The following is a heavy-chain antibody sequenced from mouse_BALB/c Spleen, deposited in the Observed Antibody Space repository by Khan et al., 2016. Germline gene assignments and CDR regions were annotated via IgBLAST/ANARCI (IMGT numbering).Heavy chain of an antibody. D-gene: IGHD1-1*01. J-gene: IGHJ4*01. CDR1: GFDFSRYW. CDR2: INPDSSTI. V-gene: IGHV4-1*02. CDR3: ARRGYYFSMDY. Sequence: EVTLLESGGGLVQPGGSLKLSCAASGFDFSRYWMSWVRQAPGKGLEWIGEINPDSSTINYMPSLKDKFIISRDNAKNPLYLQMSKVRSEDTALYYCARRGYYFSMDYWGQGTSVTVSS.